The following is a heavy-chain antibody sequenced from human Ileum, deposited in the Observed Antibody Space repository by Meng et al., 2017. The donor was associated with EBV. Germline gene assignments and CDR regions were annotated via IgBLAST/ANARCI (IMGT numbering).Heavy chain of an antibody. J-gene: IGHJ4*02. CDR2: TSHSGST. CDR1: GGSISRSDW. Sequence: QVQLQESGPGLVKPSETLSLTCAVSGGSISRSDWWSWVRQPPGKGLEWIGETSHSGSTNHSPSLKSRVTISLDKSKNQLSLKLNSVTAADTAVYYCASSDYYRSDYWGQGTLVTVSS. D-gene: IGHD3-22*01. V-gene: IGHV4-4*02. CDR3: ASSDYYRSDY.